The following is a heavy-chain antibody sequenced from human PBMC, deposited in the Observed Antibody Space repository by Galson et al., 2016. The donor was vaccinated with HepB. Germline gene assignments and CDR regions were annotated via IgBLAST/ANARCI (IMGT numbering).Heavy chain of an antibody. CDR3: ARLYYDYVWGSYRESHFDS. J-gene: IGHJ4*02. Sequence: SLRLSCAASGFTFSSYWMNWVRQAPGKGLEWVANIKQDGSEKYYVDSVKGRFTISRGNSQNILYLQMNSLRAEDTAVYYCARLYYDYVWGSYRESHFDSWGQGTLVTVSS. D-gene: IGHD3-16*02. CDR1: GFTFSSYW. CDR2: IKQDGSEK. V-gene: IGHV3-7*01.